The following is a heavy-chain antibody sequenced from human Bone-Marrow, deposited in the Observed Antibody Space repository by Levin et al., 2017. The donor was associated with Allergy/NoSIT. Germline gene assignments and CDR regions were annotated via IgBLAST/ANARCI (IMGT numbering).Heavy chain of an antibody. CDR1: GYTFTTNG. Sequence: ASVKVSCKASGYTFTTNGISWVRQAPGQGLEWLGWISANSGNTNYAQKLQDRVTMTTDTSTTTAYMELRSLRSDDTAVYYCARDRNWALDYWGQGTLVTVSS. D-gene: IGHD7-27*01. CDR2: ISANSGNT. J-gene: IGHJ4*02. V-gene: IGHV1-18*01. CDR3: ARDRNWALDY.